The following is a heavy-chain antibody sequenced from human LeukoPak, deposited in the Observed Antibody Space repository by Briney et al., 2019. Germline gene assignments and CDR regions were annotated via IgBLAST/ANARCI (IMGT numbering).Heavy chain of an antibody. V-gene: IGHV3-23*01. CDR1: GFTFSSYA. CDR3: AKGGSIWTYYFDY. J-gene: IGHJ4*02. Sequence: TGGSLRLSCAASGFTFSSYAMSWVCQAPGKGLEWVSAISGSGGTTYYADSVKGRFTISRDNSKNTLYLQMNSLRAEDTAVYYCAKGGSIWTYYFDYWGQGTLVTVSS. CDR2: ISGSGGTT. D-gene: IGHD3-16*01.